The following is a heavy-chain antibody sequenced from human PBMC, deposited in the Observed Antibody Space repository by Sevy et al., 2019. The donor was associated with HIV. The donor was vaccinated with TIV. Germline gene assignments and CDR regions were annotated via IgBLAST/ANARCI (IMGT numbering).Heavy chain of an antibody. Sequence: GGSLRLSCAASGFTFSSYAMHWVRQAPGKGLEWVAVISDDGSNKYYSDSVKGRFTISSDNSKNTLYLQMNSLRAEETVVCYCVRSYGGKMPTFYGMDVWGQGTTVTVSS. V-gene: IGHV3-30-3*01. J-gene: IGHJ6*02. CDR2: ISDDGSNK. CDR3: VRSYGGKMPTFYGMDV. D-gene: IGHD3-16*01. CDR1: GFTFSSYA.